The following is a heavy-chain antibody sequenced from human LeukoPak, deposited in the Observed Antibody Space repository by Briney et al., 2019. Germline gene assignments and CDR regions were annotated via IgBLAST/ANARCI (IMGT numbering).Heavy chain of an antibody. CDR1: GFTFDEYA. Sequence: LPGGSLRLSCAASGFTFDEYAMHWVRQAPGKGLEWVSTISWNSGSLGYADSVKGRFTISRDNAKNSLYLQMNSLRAEDTAVYYCARNSLADDISNWNRPVDVWGKGTTVTVSS. V-gene: IGHV3-9*01. J-gene: IGHJ6*04. D-gene: IGHD1-1*01. CDR3: ARNSLADDISNWNRPVDV. CDR2: ISWNSGSL.